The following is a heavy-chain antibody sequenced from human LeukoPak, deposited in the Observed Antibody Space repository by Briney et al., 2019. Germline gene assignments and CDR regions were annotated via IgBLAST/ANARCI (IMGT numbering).Heavy chain of an antibody. Sequence: GGSLRLSCAASGFTLSSYWMSWVREAPGKGLEWVANIKEDGREQYYVDSVKGRFTISRDNAQNSVYLHMNSLTAEDTALYYCARDWVAGVPFDAFDIWGQGTMVSVSS. CDR1: GFTLSSYW. V-gene: IGHV3-7*03. D-gene: IGHD3-10*01. CDR3: ARDWVAGVPFDAFDI. J-gene: IGHJ3*02. CDR2: IKEDGREQ.